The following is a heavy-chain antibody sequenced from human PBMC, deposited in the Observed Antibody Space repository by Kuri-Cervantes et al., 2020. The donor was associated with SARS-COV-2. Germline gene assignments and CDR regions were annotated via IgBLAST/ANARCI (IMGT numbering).Heavy chain of an antibody. Sequence: GESLKISCAASGFTFSSYWMHWVRQAPGKGLVWVSRINSDGSSTSYADSVKGRITISRDNSKNTLYLQMNSLRAEDTAVYYCAKDQHGIVVVVAAIDYWGQGTLVTVSS. CDR3: AKDQHGIVVVVAAIDY. CDR1: GFTFSSYW. J-gene: IGHJ4*02. D-gene: IGHD2-15*01. CDR2: INSDGSST. V-gene: IGHV3-74*01.